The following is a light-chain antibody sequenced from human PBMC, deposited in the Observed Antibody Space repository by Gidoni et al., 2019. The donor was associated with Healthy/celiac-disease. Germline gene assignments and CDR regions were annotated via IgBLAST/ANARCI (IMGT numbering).Light chain of an antibody. Sequence: QSVLTHPPSVSWAPAPRVTISCTGSRSNIGAGSDVHWYQKLPGTATTLLIYGNSNRPSGVPDRFSGSKSGTSASLAITGLQAEDEADYYCQSDDSSLSWVFGGGTKLTVL. CDR1: RSNIGAGSD. J-gene: IGLJ2*01. V-gene: IGLV1-40*01. CDR3: QSDDSSLSWV. CDR2: GNS.